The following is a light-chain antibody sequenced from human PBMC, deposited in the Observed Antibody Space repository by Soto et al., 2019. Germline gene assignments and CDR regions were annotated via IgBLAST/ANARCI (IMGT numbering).Light chain of an antibody. J-gene: IGLJ1*01. CDR3: SSYTSSSTPPYV. CDR1: SSDVGGYNY. CDR2: GVS. V-gene: IGLV2-14*01. Sequence: QSALTQPASVSGSPGQSITISCTGTSSDVGGYNYVSWYQQHPGKAPKLMIYGVSNRPSGVSNRFSGSKSGNTASLTISGLQAEDEADYYCSSYTSSSTPPYVFGTGTKVTVL.